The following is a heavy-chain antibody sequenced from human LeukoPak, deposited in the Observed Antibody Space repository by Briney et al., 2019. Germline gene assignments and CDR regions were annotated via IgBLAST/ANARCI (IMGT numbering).Heavy chain of an antibody. V-gene: IGHV4-4*07. CDR2: ICSSGST. D-gene: IGHD3-10*01. J-gene: IGHJ5*02. Sequence: SETLSLTCTVSGVSVSNYCWTWIRQPAGKGLEWTGRICSSGSTIYSPSLKSRVTMSLDMSNNQFSLKLTSVTAADTAIYYCARDRGSDGSDQLDPWGQGILVTVSS. CDR1: GVSVSNYC. CDR3: ARDRGSDGSDQLDP.